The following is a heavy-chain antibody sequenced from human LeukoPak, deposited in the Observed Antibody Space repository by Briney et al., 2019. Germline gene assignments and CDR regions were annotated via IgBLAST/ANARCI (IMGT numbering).Heavy chain of an antibody. D-gene: IGHD3-10*01. J-gene: IGHJ4*02. CDR3: ARDGLAPTGSGSGFDS. Sequence: SETLSLTCSVSGVYISNHHWGWIRQPPGKGLEWIGYMYYSGNINYNRSLKNRVTISADTSKKQFSLNLSSVTAADTAVYFCARDGLAPTGSGSGFDSWGQGILATVSS. CDR1: GVYISNHH. V-gene: IGHV4-59*11. CDR2: MYYSGNI.